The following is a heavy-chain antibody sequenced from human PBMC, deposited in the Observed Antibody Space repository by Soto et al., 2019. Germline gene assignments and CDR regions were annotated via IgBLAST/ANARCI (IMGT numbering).Heavy chain of an antibody. CDR3: ARYNWGAMGAFDI. CDR1: GGSISSYY. D-gene: IGHD1-1*01. V-gene: IGHV4-59*01. CDR2: IYYSGST. Sequence: QVQLQESGPGLVKSSETRSLTCTVSGGSISSYYWSWIRQPPGKGLEWIGYIYYSGSTNYNTSLKSRVTISVDTSKNQFSLKLSSVTAADTAVYYCARYNWGAMGAFDIWGQGTMVTVSS. J-gene: IGHJ3*02.